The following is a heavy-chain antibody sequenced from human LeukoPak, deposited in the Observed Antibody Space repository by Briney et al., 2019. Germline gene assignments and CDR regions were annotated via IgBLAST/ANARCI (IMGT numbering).Heavy chain of an antibody. CDR3: ARVGGYYDSSGYSEDYYYYMDV. CDR1: GGSISSYY. D-gene: IGHD3-22*01. V-gene: IGHV4-4*07. Sequence: SEALSLTRTVSGGSISSYYWSWIRQPAGKGLEWIGRIYTSGSTNYNPSLKSRVTMSVDTSKNQFSLKLSSVTAADTAVYYCARVGGYYDSSGYSEDYYYYMDVWGKGTTSPSP. J-gene: IGHJ6*03. CDR2: IYTSGST.